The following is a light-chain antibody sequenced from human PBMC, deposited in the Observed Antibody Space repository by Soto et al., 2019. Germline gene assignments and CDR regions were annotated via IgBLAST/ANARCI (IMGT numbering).Light chain of an antibody. CDR1: PSVLSSSNNKNY. V-gene: IGKV4-1*01. CDR3: QQYYSTPYT. Sequence: DFVMTQTPDSLAVSLGERATINCKSSPSVLSSSNNKNYLAWYQQKPGQPPKLLIYWASTRDSGVPDRFSGSGSGSDFNLTISSLQAEDVAVYYCQQYYSTPYTFGQGTKLEIK. J-gene: IGKJ2*01. CDR2: WAS.